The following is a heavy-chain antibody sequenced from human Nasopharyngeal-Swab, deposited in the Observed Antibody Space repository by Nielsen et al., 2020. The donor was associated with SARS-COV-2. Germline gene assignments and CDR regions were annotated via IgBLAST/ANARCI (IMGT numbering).Heavy chain of an antibody. V-gene: IGHV4-59*08. CDR2: IYYTGST. Sequence: SETLSLTCTVSGGSISGYYWSWIRQPPGKGLESIGYIYYTGSTNYNPSLKSRVTISVDTSKNQFSLKLSSVTAADTAVYYCARHGSTSYDCWGQGVLVAVSS. D-gene: IGHD1-7*01. CDR3: ARHGSTSYDC. CDR1: GGSISGYY. J-gene: IGHJ4*02.